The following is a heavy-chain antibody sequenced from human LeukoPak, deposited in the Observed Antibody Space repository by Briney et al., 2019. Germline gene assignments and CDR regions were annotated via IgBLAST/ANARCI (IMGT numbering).Heavy chain of an antibody. V-gene: IGHV3-30*03. J-gene: IGHJ3*02. Sequence: GGSLRLSCAASGFTFSSYGMHWVRQAPGKGLEWVAVISYDGSYKYYADSVKGRFTISRDNSKNMVYLQMNSLRAEDTAVYFCARVRLDRSERNLDAFENWGQGTMVTVSS. CDR2: ISYDGSYK. CDR3: ARVRLDRSERNLDAFEN. D-gene: IGHD1-14*01. CDR1: GFTFSSYG.